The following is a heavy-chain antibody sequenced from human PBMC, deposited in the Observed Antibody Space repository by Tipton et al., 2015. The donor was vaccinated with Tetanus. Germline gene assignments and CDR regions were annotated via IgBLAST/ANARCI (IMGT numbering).Heavy chain of an antibody. CDR2: VDDSGST. J-gene: IGHJ4*02. D-gene: IGHD3-3*01. Sequence: TLSLTCAVYGGSLSRYYWTWIRQPPGKGLEWIGEVDDSGSTNYSPSLKSRVTISLDTSKNQFSLKLASVTAADTAVYFCARANYDSSKKGPFDAWGQGILVIVS. V-gene: IGHV4-34*01. CDR1: GGSLSRYY. CDR3: ARANYDSSKKGPFDA.